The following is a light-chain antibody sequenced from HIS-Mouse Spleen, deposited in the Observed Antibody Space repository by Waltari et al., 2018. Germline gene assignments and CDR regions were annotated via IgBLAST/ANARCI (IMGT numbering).Light chain of an antibody. V-gene: IGLV1-47*01. J-gene: IGLJ3*02. Sequence: QSVLTQPPSASGTPGQRVTISCSGSSSNIGSNYVYWYQQLPGTAPKLLIYRNNQRHSGVPDRFSGSKSGTSASLAIRGLRSEDEADYYCAAWDDSLSGVFGGGTKLTVL. CDR3: AAWDDSLSGV. CDR2: RNN. CDR1: SSNIGSNY.